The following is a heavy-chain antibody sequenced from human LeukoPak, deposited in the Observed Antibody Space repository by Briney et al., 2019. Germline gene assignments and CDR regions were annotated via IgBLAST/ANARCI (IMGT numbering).Heavy chain of an antibody. CDR2: INSDGTMT. J-gene: IGHJ6*02. CDR1: GFTLRNYW. CDR3: ARGLAVAGNCMDV. V-gene: IGHV3-74*01. D-gene: IGHD6-19*01. Sequence: PGGSLRLSCGASGFTLRNYWMHWVRQAPGKGLVWVSRINSDGTMTNYADSVKGRFTISRDNAKNTLRLQMNSLRAEDTAVYYCARGLAVAGNCMDVWGQGTTVTVSS.